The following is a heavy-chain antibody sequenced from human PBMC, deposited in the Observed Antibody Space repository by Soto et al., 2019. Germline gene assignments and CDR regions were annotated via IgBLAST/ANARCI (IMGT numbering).Heavy chain of an antibody. Sequence: PGGSLRLSCAASGFTFSSYGMHWVRQAPGKGLEWVAVISYDGSNKYYADSVKGRFTISRDNSKNTLYLQMNSLRAEDTAVYYCAKDANDEYFQHWGQGTLVTVS. V-gene: IGHV3-30*18. J-gene: IGHJ1*01. CDR3: AKDANDEYFQH. CDR2: ISYDGSNK. CDR1: GFTFSSYG. D-gene: IGHD1-1*01.